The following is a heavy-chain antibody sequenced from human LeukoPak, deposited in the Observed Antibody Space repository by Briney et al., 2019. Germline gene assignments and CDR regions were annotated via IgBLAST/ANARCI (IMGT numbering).Heavy chain of an antibody. CDR3: ARTTADYDILTGYYYYYMDV. D-gene: IGHD3-9*01. CDR2: IYTSGST. CDR1: GGSISSGSYY. V-gene: IGHV4-61*02. J-gene: IGHJ6*03. Sequence: SGTLSLTCTVSGGSISSGSYYWSWIRQPAGKGLEYIGRIYTSGSTSYNPSLKSRVTISVDTSKNQFSLKLSSVTAADTAVYYCARTTADYDILTGYYYYYMDVWGKGTTVTVSS.